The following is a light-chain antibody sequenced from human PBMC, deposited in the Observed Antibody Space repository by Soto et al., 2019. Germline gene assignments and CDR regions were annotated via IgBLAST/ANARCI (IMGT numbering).Light chain of an antibody. CDR2: DVG. V-gene: IGLV2-11*01. J-gene: IGLJ1*01. CDR1: SSDVGGYNY. Sequence: QSALTQPRSVSGSPGQSVTISCTGASSDVGGYNYVSWYQQHPGKAPKLMIYDVGKRPSGVPDRFSGSKSGNTASLTISGLQTEDEADYYCCSYAGRYTYVFGTGTKVTVL. CDR3: CSYAGRYTYV.